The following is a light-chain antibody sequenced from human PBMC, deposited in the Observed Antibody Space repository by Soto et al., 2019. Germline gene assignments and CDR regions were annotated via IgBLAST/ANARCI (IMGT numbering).Light chain of an antibody. J-gene: IGKJ2*01. V-gene: IGKV1-33*01. Sequence: DIQMTQSPSSLSASVGDRVTITCQASQDISNYLNWYQQKPGKAPKLLIYDTSNLETGVPSRFSGSGSGTDFIFTISSLQPEDIATYYCQQYDSLPRTFGQGTKLEIK. CDR3: QQYDSLPRT. CDR2: DTS. CDR1: QDISNY.